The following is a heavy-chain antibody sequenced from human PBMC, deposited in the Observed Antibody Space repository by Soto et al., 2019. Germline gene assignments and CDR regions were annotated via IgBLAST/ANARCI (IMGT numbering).Heavy chain of an antibody. CDR3: AHSAAYYDFWSGLELYYYYYCMDV. D-gene: IGHD3-3*01. J-gene: IGHJ6*02. CDR1: GFSLSTSGVG. Sequence: SGPTLVNPTQTLTLTCTFSGFSLSTSGVGVGWIRQPPGKALEWLALIYWNDDKRYSPSLKSRLTITKDTSKNQVVLTMTNMDPVDTATYYCAHSAAYYDFWSGLELYYYYYCMDVWGQGTTVTVSS. CDR2: IYWNDDK. V-gene: IGHV2-5*01.